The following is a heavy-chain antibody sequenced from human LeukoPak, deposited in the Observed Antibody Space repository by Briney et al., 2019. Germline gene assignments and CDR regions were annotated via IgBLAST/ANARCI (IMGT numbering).Heavy chain of an antibody. CDR2: IYSSGST. D-gene: IGHD5-24*01. J-gene: IGHJ4*02. CDR3: AVEEFDY. Sequence: SETLSLTCTVSGGSISSSTYYWGWIRQPPGEGLEWIGSIYSSGSTYYNPSLKSRVTISVDMSKTQFSLNLSSVTAADTAVYYCAVEEFDYWGQGILVTVSS. V-gene: IGHV4-39*01. CDR1: GGSISSSTYY.